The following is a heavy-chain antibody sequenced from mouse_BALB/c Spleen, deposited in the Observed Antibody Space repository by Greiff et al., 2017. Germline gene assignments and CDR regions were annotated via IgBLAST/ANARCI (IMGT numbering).Heavy chain of an antibody. CDR1: GFTFSSYT. CDR2: ISNGGGST. D-gene: IGHD2-1*01. J-gene: IGHJ2*01. CDR3: ARQSYGNYLYYFDY. Sequence: EVHLVGSGGGLVQPGGSLKLSCAASGFTFSSYTMSWVRQTPEKRLEWVAYISNGGGSTYYPDTVKGRFTISRDNAKNTLYLQMSSLKSEDTAMYYCARQSYGNYLYYFDYWGQGTTLTVSS. V-gene: IGHV5-12-2*01.